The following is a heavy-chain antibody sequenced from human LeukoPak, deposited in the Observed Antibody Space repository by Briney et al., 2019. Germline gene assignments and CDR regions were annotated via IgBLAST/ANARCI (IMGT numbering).Heavy chain of an antibody. CDR1: GFTFSGYA. CDR3: ARESLGYCSGGSCYGGPFDY. Sequence: GGSLRLSCAASGFTFSGYAMHWVRQAPGKGLEWVAVISYDGSNKYYADSVKGRFTISRDNSKNTLYLQMNSLRAEDTAVYYCARESLGYCSGGSCYGGPFDYWGQGTLVTVSS. D-gene: IGHD2-15*01. J-gene: IGHJ4*02. V-gene: IGHV3-30-3*01. CDR2: ISYDGSNK.